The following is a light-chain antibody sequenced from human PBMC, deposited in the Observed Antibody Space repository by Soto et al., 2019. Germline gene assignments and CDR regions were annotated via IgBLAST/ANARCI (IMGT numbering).Light chain of an antibody. CDR1: QTIDSW. Sequence: DIQMTQSPSTLSASVGDRVTITCRASQTIDSWLAWYQQRPGKPPNLLIYKASTLASGVPSRFSGSGSGTDFTLTISSLQPEDVATYYCQKYNSAPLTFGGGTKVDI. CDR2: KAS. CDR3: QKYNSAPLT. V-gene: IGKV1-5*03. J-gene: IGKJ4*01.